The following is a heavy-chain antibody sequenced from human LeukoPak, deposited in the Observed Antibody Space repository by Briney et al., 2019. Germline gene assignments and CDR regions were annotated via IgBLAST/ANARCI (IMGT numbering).Heavy chain of an antibody. CDR1: GFTFSSYG. CDR3: ASIPMYSSSWYSGVGGY. V-gene: IGHV3-30*03. D-gene: IGHD6-13*01. J-gene: IGHJ4*02. CDR2: ISYDGSNK. Sequence: GGSLRLSCAASGFTFSSYGMHWVRQAPGKGLEWVAVISYDGSNKYYADSVKGRFTISRDNSKNALYLQMNSLRAEDTAVYYCASIPMYSSSWYSGVGGYWGQGTLVTVSS.